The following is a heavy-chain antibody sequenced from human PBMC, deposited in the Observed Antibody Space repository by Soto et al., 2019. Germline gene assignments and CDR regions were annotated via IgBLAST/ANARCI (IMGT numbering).Heavy chain of an antibody. CDR3: TLRPYDFWSGYYNEYFDY. J-gene: IGHJ4*02. Sequence: QLQLQESGPGLVKPSETLSLTCTVSGGSISSSSYYWGWIRQPPGKGLEWIGSIYYSGSTYYNPSLKSRVTISVDTSKNQFSLKLSSVTAADTAVYYCTLRPYDFWSGYYNEYFDYWGQGTLVTVSS. CDR1: GGSISSSSYY. D-gene: IGHD3-3*01. V-gene: IGHV4-39*01. CDR2: IYYSGST.